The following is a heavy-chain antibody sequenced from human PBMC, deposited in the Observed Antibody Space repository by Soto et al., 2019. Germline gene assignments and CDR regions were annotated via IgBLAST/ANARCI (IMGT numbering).Heavy chain of an antibody. D-gene: IGHD2-2*01. J-gene: IGHJ6*02. CDR2: ISGSGGST. V-gene: IGHV3-23*01. CDR3: ARVRGCSSTSCSDYYYYGMDV. Sequence: GGSLRLSCAASGFTFSSYAMNWVRQAPGKGQEWVSAISGSGGSTYYADSVKGRFTISRDNSKNTLYLQMNSLRAEDTAVYYCARVRGCSSTSCSDYYYYGMDVWGQGTTVPVSS. CDR1: GFTFSSYA.